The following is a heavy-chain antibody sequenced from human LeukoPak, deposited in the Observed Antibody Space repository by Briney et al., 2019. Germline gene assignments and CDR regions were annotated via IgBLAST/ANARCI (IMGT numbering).Heavy chain of an antibody. CDR1: GYTFTSYA. J-gene: IGHJ5*02. Sequence: ASVKLSCKASGYTFTSYAMHWGRQAPGQGLGWMGWINVGNGYTKYSQKFQGRVSITRDTSASTTYMELSSLRSEDTAVYYCARESAVAGTVEGNWFDPWGQGTLVTVSS. CDR3: ARESAVAGTVEGNWFDP. CDR2: INVGNGYT. D-gene: IGHD6-19*01. V-gene: IGHV1-3*01.